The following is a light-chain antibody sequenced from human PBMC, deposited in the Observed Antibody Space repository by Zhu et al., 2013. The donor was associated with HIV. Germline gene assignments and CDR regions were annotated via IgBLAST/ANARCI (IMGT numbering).Light chain of an antibody. CDR3: QQYNTFSGT. V-gene: IGKV1-5*01. J-gene: IGKJ2*01. CDR2: DVS. Sequence: DIQMTQSPSTLSASVGDRVTITCRASQRISKWLAWYQQKPGKAPKLLIYDVSSLENGVPPRFSGSGSGTEFTFTISSLQPDDLATFYCQQYNTFSGTFGQGTKLEI. CDR1: QRISKW.